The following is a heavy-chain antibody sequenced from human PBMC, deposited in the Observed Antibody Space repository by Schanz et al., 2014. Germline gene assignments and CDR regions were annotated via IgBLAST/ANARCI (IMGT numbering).Heavy chain of an antibody. D-gene: IGHD2-21*02. CDR2: ISSSSSYI. V-gene: IGHV3-21*01. J-gene: IGHJ6*03. CDR3: ARPSDSSWYMDV. Sequence: EVQLVESGGGLVKPGGSLRLSCAASGFTFSKYGVHWVRQAPGKGLEWVSSISSSSSYISYADSVKGRFTISRDNAKNSLYLQMNSLRAEDTAVYYCARPSDSSWYMDVWGKGTTVTVSS. CDR1: GFTFSKYG.